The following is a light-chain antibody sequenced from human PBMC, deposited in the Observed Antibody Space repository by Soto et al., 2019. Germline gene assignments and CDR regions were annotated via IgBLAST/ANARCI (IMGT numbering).Light chain of an antibody. V-gene: IGKV1-5*03. CDR1: QTISSW. CDR2: KAS. J-gene: IGKJ5*01. Sequence: IQMTQSPSTLSGSVGDRVTITCRASQTISSWLAWYQQKPGKAPKLLIYKASTLKSGVPSRFSGSGSGTEFTLTISSLQPDDFATYYCQQTYTTPEITFGQGTRLEIK. CDR3: QQTYTTPEIT.